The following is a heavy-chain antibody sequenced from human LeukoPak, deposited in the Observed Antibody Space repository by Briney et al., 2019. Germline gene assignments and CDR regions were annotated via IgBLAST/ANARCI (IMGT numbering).Heavy chain of an antibody. CDR3: ARVYGVRGDSSGPAGY. CDR1: GFTFSGYC. J-gene: IGHJ4*02. Sequence: GGSLRVSCAASGFTFSGYCMRWVRQDPGKGLEWVAYITQDGSEKYYVDSVKGRFTISRDNAKNSLYLQMNSLRAEDTAVYYCARVYGVRGDSSGPAGYWGQGTLSPSPQ. D-gene: IGHD3-22*01. CDR2: ITQDGSEK. V-gene: IGHV3-7*01.